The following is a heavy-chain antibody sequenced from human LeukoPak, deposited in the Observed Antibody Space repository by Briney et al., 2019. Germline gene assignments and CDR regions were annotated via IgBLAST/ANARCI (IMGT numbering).Heavy chain of an antibody. J-gene: IGHJ5*02. CDR2: INTNSGAT. CDR3: ARVPTYKEPGGNWFDP. V-gene: IGHV1-2*02. CDR1: VYTFTGYY. D-gene: IGHD1-14*01. Sequence: GASVKVSCKASVYTFTGYYMHWLRLAPGQGLEWMGWINTNSGATNYAQKFQGRVTMTRDTSISTAYMELSWLRSDDTAVYYCARVPTYKEPGGNWFDPWGQGTLVTVSS.